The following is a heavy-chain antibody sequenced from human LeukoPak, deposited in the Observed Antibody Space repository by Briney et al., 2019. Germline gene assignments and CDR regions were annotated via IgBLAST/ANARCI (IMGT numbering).Heavy chain of an antibody. D-gene: IGHD2-2*01. Sequence: ASVKVSCKASGGTFSGYAISWVRQAPGQGLEWMGGIIPIFGTANYAQKFQGRVTITADESTSIAYMELSSLRSEDTAVYYCARAVVPAASLYYYYYYMDVWGKGTTVTVSS. V-gene: IGHV1-69*01. CDR1: GGTFSGYA. CDR2: IIPIFGTA. CDR3: ARAVVPAASLYYYYYYMDV. J-gene: IGHJ6*03.